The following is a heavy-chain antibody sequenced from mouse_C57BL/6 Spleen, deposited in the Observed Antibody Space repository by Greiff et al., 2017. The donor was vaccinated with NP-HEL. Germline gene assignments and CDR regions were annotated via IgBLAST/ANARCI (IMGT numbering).Heavy chain of an antibody. V-gene: IGHV1-52*01. CDR1: GYTFTSYW. CDR3: ARLAGYDYAFDY. D-gene: IGHD2-4*01. J-gene: IGHJ2*01. Sequence: QVQLQQPGAELVRPGSSVKLSCKASGYTFTSYWMHWVKQRPIQGLEWIGNIDPSDSETHYNQKFKDKATLTVDKSSSTAYMQLSSLTSEDSAVYYCARLAGYDYAFDYWGQGTTLTVSS. CDR2: IDPSDSET.